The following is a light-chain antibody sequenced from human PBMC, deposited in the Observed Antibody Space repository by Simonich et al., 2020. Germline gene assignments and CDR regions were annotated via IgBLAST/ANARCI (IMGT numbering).Light chain of an antibody. J-gene: IGLJ2*01. CDR1: SSDVGGYNY. Sequence: QSALTQPASVSGSPGQSITISCTVTSSDVGGYNYVSWYQQHPGKAPKLMIYDVSKRPSGVSKRFSGSKSGNTASLTISGLQAEDEADYYCSSYTSSSTLVFGGGTKLTVL. CDR3: SSYTSSSTLV. V-gene: IGLV2-14*01. CDR2: DVS.